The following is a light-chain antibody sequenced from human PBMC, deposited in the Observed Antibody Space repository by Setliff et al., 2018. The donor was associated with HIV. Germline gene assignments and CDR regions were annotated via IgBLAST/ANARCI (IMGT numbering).Light chain of an antibody. J-gene: IGLJ1*01. CDR2: EVS. CDR3: SSYTSSNTLV. Sequence: QSALTQPASVSWSPGQSITISCTGTSSDVGGYNSVSWYQQHPGKAPKLMIYEVSNRPSGVSNRFSGSKSGNTASLTISGLQAEDEADYYCSSYTSSNTLVFGTGTKVTVL. CDR1: SSDVGGYNS. V-gene: IGLV2-14*01.